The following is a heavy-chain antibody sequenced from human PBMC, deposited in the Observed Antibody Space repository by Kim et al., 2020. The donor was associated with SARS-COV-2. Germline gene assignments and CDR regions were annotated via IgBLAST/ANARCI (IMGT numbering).Heavy chain of an antibody. Sequence: SETLSLTCTVSGGSISSGGYYWSWIRQHPGKGLEWIGYIYYSGSTYYNPSLKSRVTISVDTSKNQFSLKLSSVTAADTAVDYCARGQGLITMIVVVVGAFDYWGQGTLVTVSS. CDR3: ARGQGLITMIVVVVGAFDY. J-gene: IGHJ4*02. CDR2: IYYSGST. CDR1: GGSISSGGYY. V-gene: IGHV4-31*03. D-gene: IGHD3-22*01.